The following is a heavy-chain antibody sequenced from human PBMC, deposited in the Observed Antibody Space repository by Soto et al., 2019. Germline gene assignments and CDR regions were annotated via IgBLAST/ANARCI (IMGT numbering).Heavy chain of an antibody. J-gene: IGHJ4*02. CDR3: AREVVNYYDSSGYNYFDY. D-gene: IGHD3-22*01. CDR1: GFTVSSNY. Sequence: LRLSCAASGFTVSSNYMSWVRQSPGKGLEWVSVIYSGGSTYYADSVKGRFTISRDNSKNTLYLQMNSLRAEDTAVYYCAREVVNYYDSSGYNYFDYWGQGTLVTVSS. V-gene: IGHV3-53*01. CDR2: IYSGGST.